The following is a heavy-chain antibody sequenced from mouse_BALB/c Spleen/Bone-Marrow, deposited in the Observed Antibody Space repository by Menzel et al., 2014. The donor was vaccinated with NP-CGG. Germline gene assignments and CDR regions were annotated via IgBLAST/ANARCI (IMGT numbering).Heavy chain of an antibody. CDR1: GFTFSDYY. Sequence: DVQLVESGGGLVKPGGSLKLSCAASGFTFSDYYMYWVRQTPEKRLEWVATISDGGSYTYYPDSVKGRFTISRDNAKNNLYLQMSSLKSEDTAMYYCANYYGSTWFAYCGQGTLVTVSA. CDR3: ANYYGSTWFAY. V-gene: IGHV5-4*02. CDR2: ISDGGSYT. D-gene: IGHD1-1*01. J-gene: IGHJ3*01.